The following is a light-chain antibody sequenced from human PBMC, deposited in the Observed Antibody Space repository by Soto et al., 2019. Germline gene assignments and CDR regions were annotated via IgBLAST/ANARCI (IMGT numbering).Light chain of an antibody. CDR1: SSDVGGYDY. V-gene: IGLV2-8*01. Sequence: QSALTQPPSASGSPGQSVTISCTGTSSDVGGYDYVSWYQQHPGRAPKLMIYEVSKQPSGVPDRFSGSKSGNTASLTVSGLQAEDEADYYCISYAGSNNFVVFGGGTKVTVL. CDR3: ISYAGSNNFVV. J-gene: IGLJ2*01. CDR2: EVS.